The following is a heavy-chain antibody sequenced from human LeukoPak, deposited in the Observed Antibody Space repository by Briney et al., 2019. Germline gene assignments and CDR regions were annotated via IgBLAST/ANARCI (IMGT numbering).Heavy chain of an antibody. V-gene: IGHV4-59*01. D-gene: IGHD3-10*01. CDR3: ARVEEGYGSGRRENYFYYYMDV. Sequence: SETLSLTCTVSGGSISGYYWSWIRQPPGKGLEWIGYIYHSGSTNYNPSLKSRVTISVDTSKNQFSLKLSSVTAADTAVYYCARVEEGYGSGRRENYFYYYMDVWGKGTTVTISS. CDR2: IYHSGST. CDR1: GGSISGYY. J-gene: IGHJ6*03.